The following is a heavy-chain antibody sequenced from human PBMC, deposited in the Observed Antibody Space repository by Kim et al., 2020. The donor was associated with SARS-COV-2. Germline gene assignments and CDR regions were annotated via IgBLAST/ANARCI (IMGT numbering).Heavy chain of an antibody. CDR3: ARGFLSYNWNERGLDY. V-gene: IGHV3-30*07. Sequence: VKGRFTISRDNSKNTLYLQKNRLRAEETAVYYCARGFLSYNWNERGLDYWGQGTLVTVSS. D-gene: IGHD1-1*01. J-gene: IGHJ4*02.